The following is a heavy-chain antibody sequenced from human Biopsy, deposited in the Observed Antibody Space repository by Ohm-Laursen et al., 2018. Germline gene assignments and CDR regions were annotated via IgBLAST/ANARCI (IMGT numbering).Heavy chain of an antibody. V-gene: IGHV3-11*01. Sequence: SLRLSCTASGFTFSDYYMSWIRQAPGRGLEWVSHISGIGDTTYYADSVKGRFTISRDNSKNSLYLQMNSLRAEDTAVYYCARDLTWVSYFDSWGQGSLVTVSS. CDR2: ISGIGDTT. CDR1: GFTFSDYY. D-gene: IGHD2-8*01. CDR3: ARDLTWVSYFDS. J-gene: IGHJ4*02.